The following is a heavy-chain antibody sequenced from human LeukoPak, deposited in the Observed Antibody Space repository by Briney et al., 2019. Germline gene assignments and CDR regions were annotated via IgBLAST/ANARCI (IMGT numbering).Heavy chain of an antibody. CDR1: GGSISSGGYS. Sequence: KPSETLSLTCVVSGGSISSGGYSWSWIRQPPGKGLEWIGYIYYTGSTNYNPSLKSRVTISVDTSKNQFSLKLSSVTAADTAVYYCARGRMNLDYWGQGTLVTVSS. D-gene: IGHD1-14*01. CDR3: ARGRMNLDY. V-gene: IGHV4-30-4*07. CDR2: IYYTGST. J-gene: IGHJ4*02.